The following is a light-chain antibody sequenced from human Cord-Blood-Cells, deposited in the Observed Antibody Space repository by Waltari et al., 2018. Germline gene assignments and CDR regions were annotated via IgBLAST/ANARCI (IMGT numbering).Light chain of an antibody. CDR2: GAS. CDR3: QQYGSSPPGIT. CDR1: QSVSSSY. V-gene: IGKV3-20*01. Sequence: ETVLTQSPGTLSLSPGERATLSCRASQSVSSSYLAWYQQKPGQAPRLLIYGASSRATGIPDRFSGSGSGTDCTLTISRLGPEDFAVYYCQQYGSSPPGITFGQGTRLEIK. J-gene: IGKJ5*01.